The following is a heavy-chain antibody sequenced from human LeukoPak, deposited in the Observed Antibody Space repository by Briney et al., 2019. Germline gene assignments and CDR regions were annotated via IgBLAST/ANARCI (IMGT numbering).Heavy chain of an antibody. Sequence: SETLSLTCTVSGGSISSYYWSWIRQPPGKGLEWIGYIYYSGSTYYNPSLKSRVTISVDTSKNQFSLKLSSVTAADTAVYYCAGGRTRAFDIWGQGTMVTVSS. CDR3: AGGRTRAFDI. D-gene: IGHD3-16*01. J-gene: IGHJ3*02. V-gene: IGHV4-59*01. CDR1: GGSISSYY. CDR2: IYYSGST.